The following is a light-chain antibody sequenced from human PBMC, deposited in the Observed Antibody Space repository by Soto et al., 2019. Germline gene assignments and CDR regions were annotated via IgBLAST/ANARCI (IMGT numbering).Light chain of an antibody. V-gene: IGKV1-5*01. CDR1: QSINAW. CDR2: DVS. Sequence: DIQMTQSPSTLSASVGASVTMTCRARQSINAWFAWYAQKPGKDPKLLIYDVSTLDSGVPSRFSGSASGTEFTLTISSLESDDFATYYCQQYHRYSTFGQGTQVDIK. J-gene: IGKJ1*01. CDR3: QQYHRYST.